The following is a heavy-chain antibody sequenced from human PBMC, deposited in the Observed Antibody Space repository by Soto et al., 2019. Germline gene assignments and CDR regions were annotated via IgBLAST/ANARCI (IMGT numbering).Heavy chain of an antibody. D-gene: IGHD7-27*01. CDR1: GFTFSSYG. J-gene: IGHJ4*02. CDR2: INDSVDT. V-gene: IGHV3-23*01. Sequence: GGSLRLSCAASGFTFSSYGMSWVRQAPGKGLEWVSSINDSVDTYYGDSVKGRFTISRDNSKNTLYLQINSLRVEDTAVYYCVRELGLDYWGQGALVTVSS. CDR3: VRELGLDY.